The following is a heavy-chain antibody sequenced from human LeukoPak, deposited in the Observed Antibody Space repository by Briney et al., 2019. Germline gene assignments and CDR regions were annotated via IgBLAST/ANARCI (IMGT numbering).Heavy chain of an antibody. J-gene: IGHJ4*02. CDR3: ARLFGGVTTYDY. Sequence: PGGSLRLSCAASGFTFGNFWMSWVRQAPGRRLQWVASMNGDGSHIYYVDSVRGRFTISRDNARNSLYLQMNSLTAEDTAVYYCARLFGGVTTYDYWGQGDLVTVSS. CDR2: MNGDGSHI. V-gene: IGHV3-7*01. D-gene: IGHD3-10*02. CDR1: GFTFGNFW.